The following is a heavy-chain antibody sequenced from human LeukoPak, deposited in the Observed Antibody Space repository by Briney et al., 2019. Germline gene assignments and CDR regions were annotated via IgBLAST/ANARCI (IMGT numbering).Heavy chain of an antibody. CDR1: GGSISSSSYY. CDR3: ARLRYYYDRTFDY. D-gene: IGHD3-22*01. CDR2: IYYTGST. J-gene: IGHJ4*02. Sequence: SETLSLTCTVSGGSISSSSYYWGWIRQPPGKGLECIGSIYYTGSTYYNPSLKSRVTISVDTSKNQFSLKLSSVTAADTAVYYCARLRYYYDRTFDYWGQGTLVTVSS. V-gene: IGHV4-39*01.